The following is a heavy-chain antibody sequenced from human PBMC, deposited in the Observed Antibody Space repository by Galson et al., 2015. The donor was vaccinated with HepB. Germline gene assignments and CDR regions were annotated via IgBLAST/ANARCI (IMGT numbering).Heavy chain of an antibody. Sequence: LSLTCAVYGGSFSGYYWSWIRQPPGKGLEWIGEINHSGSTNYNPSLKSRVTISVDTSKNQFSLKLSSVTAADTAVYYCARFALMTVGFDPWGQGTLVTVSS. CDR2: INHSGST. CDR3: ARFALMTVGFDP. D-gene: IGHD2-21*02. J-gene: IGHJ5*02. CDR1: GGSFSGYY. V-gene: IGHV4-34*01.